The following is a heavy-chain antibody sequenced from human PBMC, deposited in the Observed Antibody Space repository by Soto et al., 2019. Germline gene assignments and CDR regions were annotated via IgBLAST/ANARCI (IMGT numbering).Heavy chain of an antibody. D-gene: IGHD2-2*01. V-gene: IGHV4-39*01. CDR2: IYYSGST. CDR1: GGSISSSSYY. CDR3: ARHGEQELVVPAATFDY. Sequence: SETLSLTCTVSGGSISSSSYYWGWIRQPPGKGLEWIGSIYYSGSTYYNPSLKSRVTISVDTSKNQFSLKLSSVTAADTAVYYCARHGEQELVVPAATFDYWGQGTLVTVSS. J-gene: IGHJ4*02.